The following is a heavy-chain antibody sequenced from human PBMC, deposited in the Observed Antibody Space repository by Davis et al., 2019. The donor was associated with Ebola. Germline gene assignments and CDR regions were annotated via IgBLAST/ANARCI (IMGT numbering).Heavy chain of an antibody. CDR3: ITDAVPAATRGVYYYYYYMDV. Sequence: GGSLRLSCAASGFTFSNAWMSWVRQAPGKGLEWVGRIKSKTDGGTTDYAAPVKGRFTISRDDSKNTLYLRMNSLKTEDTAVYYCITDAVPAATRGVYYYYYYMDVWGKGTTVTVSS. J-gene: IGHJ6*03. V-gene: IGHV3-15*01. D-gene: IGHD2-2*01. CDR2: IKSKTDGGTT. CDR1: GFTFSNAW.